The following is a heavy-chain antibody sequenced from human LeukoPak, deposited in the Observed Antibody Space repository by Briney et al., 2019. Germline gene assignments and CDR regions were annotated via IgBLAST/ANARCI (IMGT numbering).Heavy chain of an antibody. Sequence: SEILSLTCAVYGGSFSGYYWNWIRQPPGKGLEWIGEINHSGSINYNPSLKSRVTISVDTSKNQFSLELSSVTAADTAVYYCARALGSYSGYDYYWFDPWGQGTLVTVSS. CDR1: GGSFSGYY. CDR3: ARALGSYSGYDYYWFDP. D-gene: IGHD5-12*01. J-gene: IGHJ5*02. V-gene: IGHV4-34*01. CDR2: INHSGSI.